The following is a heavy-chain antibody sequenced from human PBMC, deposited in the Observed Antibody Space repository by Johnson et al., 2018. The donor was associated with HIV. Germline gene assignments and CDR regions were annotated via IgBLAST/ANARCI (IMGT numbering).Heavy chain of an antibody. CDR1: GFTFSSYW. V-gene: IGHV3-66*01. D-gene: IGHD3-3*02. J-gene: IGHJ3*02. Sequence: VQLVESGGGLVQPGGSLRLSCAASGFTFSSYWMHWVRQAPGKGLEWVSVIYSGGSTYYADSVKGRFTISRDNAKNTLYLQMNSLRAEDMAAYYCARELSHDAFDIWGQGTMVTVSS. CDR3: ARELSHDAFDI. CDR2: IYSGGST.